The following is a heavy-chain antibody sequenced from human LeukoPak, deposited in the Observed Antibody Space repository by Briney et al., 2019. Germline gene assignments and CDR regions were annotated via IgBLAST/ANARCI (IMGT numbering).Heavy chain of an antibody. CDR1: GYTFTSYD. Sequence: ASVKVSCKASGYTFTSYDINWVRQATGQGLEWMGWMNPNSGNTGYAQKFQGRVTITRNTSISTAYMELSSLRSEDTAVYYCARDGSGSYPYYYYYGMDVWGQGTTVTVSS. D-gene: IGHD1-26*01. J-gene: IGHJ6*02. CDR2: MNPNSGNT. CDR3: ARDGSGSYPYYYYYGMDV. V-gene: IGHV1-8*03.